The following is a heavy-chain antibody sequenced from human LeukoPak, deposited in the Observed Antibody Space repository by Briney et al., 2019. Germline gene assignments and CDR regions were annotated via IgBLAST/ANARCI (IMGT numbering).Heavy chain of an antibody. CDR3: ARESFPTSYYDFWSGYWRDYYYYIDV. V-gene: IGHV4-59*11. J-gene: IGHJ6*03. CDR1: GGSISSHY. Sequence: PWATLSLTCPVSGGSISSHYWSWIRQPPGKGLEWIGYIYYSGSTNYNPSLKSRVTISVDTSKNQFSLKLSSVTAADTAVYYCARESFPTSYYDFWSGYWRDYYYYIDVWGKGTTVTVSS. D-gene: IGHD3-3*01. CDR2: IYYSGST.